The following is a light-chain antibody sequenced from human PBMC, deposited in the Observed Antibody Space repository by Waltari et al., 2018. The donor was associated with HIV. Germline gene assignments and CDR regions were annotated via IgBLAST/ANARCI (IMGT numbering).Light chain of an antibody. V-gene: IGLV2-14*03. CDR2: GVS. CDR3: SSYTRSSTLGV. Sequence: QSALTQPASVPGSPGQSITISCTGTSSDVGGYHHVSWYQQHPGTAPKLMIFGVSNRPSGVSNRFSGSKSGNTASLTISGLQAEDEADYYCSSYTRSSTLGVFGTGTKVTVL. J-gene: IGLJ1*01. CDR1: SSDVGGYHH.